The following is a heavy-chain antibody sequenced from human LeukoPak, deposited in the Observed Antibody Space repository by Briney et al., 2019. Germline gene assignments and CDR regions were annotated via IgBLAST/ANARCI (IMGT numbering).Heavy chain of an antibody. Sequence: PGGSLRLSCAASGFTVSSNYMSWVRQAPGKGLEWVANINQDGTEKYYVDSVKGRFTISRDNAKNSLDLQMNSLRVEDTAVYYCAKVAKYYYGSETYYFFEHWGQGTPVTASS. V-gene: IGHV3-7*01. CDR3: AKVAKYYYGSETYYFFEH. CDR1: GFTVSSNY. CDR2: INQDGTEK. D-gene: IGHD3-10*01. J-gene: IGHJ4*02.